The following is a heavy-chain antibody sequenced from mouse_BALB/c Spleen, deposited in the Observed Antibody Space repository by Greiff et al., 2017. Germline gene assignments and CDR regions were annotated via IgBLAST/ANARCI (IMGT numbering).Heavy chain of an antibody. CDR3: ARSATLIDY. V-gene: IGHV1-9*01. J-gene: IGHJ2*01. D-gene: IGHD1-1*01. CDR1: GYTFSSYW. CDR2: ILPGSGST. Sequence: VQLQQSGAELMKPGASVKISCKATGYTFSSYWIEWVKQRPGHGLEWIGEILPGSGSTNYNDKFKGKATFTADTSSNTAYMQLSSLTSEDTAVYCCARSATLIDYWGQGTTLTVSS.